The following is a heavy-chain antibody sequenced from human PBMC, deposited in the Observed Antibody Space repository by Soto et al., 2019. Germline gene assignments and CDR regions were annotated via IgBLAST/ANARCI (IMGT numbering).Heavy chain of an antibody. CDR2: INHSGST. D-gene: IGHD3-10*01. Sequence: SETLSLTCAAYGGSFSGYYWSWIRQPPGKGLEWIGEINHSGSTNYNPSLKSRVTISVGTSKIQFSLKLSSVTAADTAVYYCARGFIYYGSGSYYNKDYYYGMDVWGQGTTVTVSS. CDR3: ARGFIYYGSGSYYNKDYYYGMDV. CDR1: GGSFSGYY. J-gene: IGHJ6*02. V-gene: IGHV4-34*01.